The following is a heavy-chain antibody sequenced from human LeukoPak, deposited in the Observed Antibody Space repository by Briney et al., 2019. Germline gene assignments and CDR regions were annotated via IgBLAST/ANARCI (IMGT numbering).Heavy chain of an antibody. CDR3: ARDRWDCSSTSCYHYMDV. Sequence: PGGSLRLSCAASGSTFSSYSMNWVRQAPGKGLEWVSSISSSSSYIYYADSVKGRFTISRDNAKNSLYLQMNSLRAEDTAVYYCARDRWDCSSTSCYHYMDVWGKGTTVTISS. CDR2: ISSSSSYI. CDR1: GSTFSSYS. J-gene: IGHJ6*03. D-gene: IGHD2-2*01. V-gene: IGHV3-21*01.